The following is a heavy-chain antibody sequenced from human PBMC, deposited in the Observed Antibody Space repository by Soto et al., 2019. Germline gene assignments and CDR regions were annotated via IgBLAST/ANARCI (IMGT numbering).Heavy chain of an antibody. CDR3: ARDLYYSKDYYYGMVV. D-gene: IGHD3-22*01. Sequence: SETLSLTCTVSGGSISSGGYYWSWIRQHPGKGLEWIGYIYYSGSTYYNPSLKSRVTISVDTSKNQFSLKLSSVTAADTAVYYCARDLYYSKDYYYGMVVWGPRTTVTVSS. CDR2: IYYSGST. CDR1: GGSISSGGYY. V-gene: IGHV4-31*03. J-gene: IGHJ6*02.